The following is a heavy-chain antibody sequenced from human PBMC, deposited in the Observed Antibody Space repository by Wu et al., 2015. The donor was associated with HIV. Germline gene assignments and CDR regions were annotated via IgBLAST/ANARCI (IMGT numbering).Heavy chain of an antibody. J-gene: IGHJ4*02. CDR3: ARGPDYDILPGYPHPLDF. Sequence: QVQLVQSGAEVKKPGASVKVSCKASRYTFATYDITWVRQAPGQGLEWMGWMNPNSGNTDYAQKFQGRITMTRDTAISTAYMELSSLTSEDTAIYYCARGPDYDILPGYPHPLDFWGQGTLVTVSS. CDR2: MNPNSGNT. D-gene: IGHD3-9*01. V-gene: IGHV1-8*01. CDR1: RYTFATYD.